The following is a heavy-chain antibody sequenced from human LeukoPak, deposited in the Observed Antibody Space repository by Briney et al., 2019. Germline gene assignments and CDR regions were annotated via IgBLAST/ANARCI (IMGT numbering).Heavy chain of an antibody. D-gene: IGHD3-10*01. CDR2: INTNTGNP. J-gene: IGHJ6*02. Sequence: ASVKVSCKASGYTFTSYAMNWVRQAPGQGLEWMGWINTNTGNPTYAQGFTGRFVFSLDTSVSTAYLQISSLKAEETAVYYCAREGTYYYGSGSYYNYGMDVWGQGTTVTVSS. CDR1: GYTFTSYA. V-gene: IGHV7-4-1*02. CDR3: AREGTYYYGSGSYYNYGMDV.